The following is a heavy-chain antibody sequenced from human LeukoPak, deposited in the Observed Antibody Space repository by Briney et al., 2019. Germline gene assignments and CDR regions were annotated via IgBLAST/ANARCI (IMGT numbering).Heavy chain of an antibody. D-gene: IGHD1-26*01. CDR2: INPSGGST. Sequence: ASVKVSCNASGYTFNIDRMHWVRQAPGQGLEWLGVINPSGGSTRYAQKVQGRVTMTRDTSTSTVYIQLSSLRSEDTAVYYCASDSDSGLYWGQGTLVTVSS. V-gene: IGHV1-46*02. CDR3: ASDSDSGLY. CDR1: GYTFNIDR. J-gene: IGHJ4*02.